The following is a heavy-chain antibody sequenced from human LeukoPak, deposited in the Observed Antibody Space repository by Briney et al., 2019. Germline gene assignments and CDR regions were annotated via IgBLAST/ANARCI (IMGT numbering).Heavy chain of an antibody. J-gene: IGHJ4*02. Sequence: GGSLRLSCAASGFTFSNAWMSWVRQAPGKGLEWVGRIKSKTDGGTTDYAAPVKGRFTISRDDSKNTLYLQMNSLKTEDTAVYYCTTGLRIAAVRGVWWNDGYFDYWGQGTLVTVSS. CDR3: TTGLRIAAVRGVWWNDGYFDY. D-gene: IGHD6-13*01. V-gene: IGHV3-15*01. CDR2: IKSKTDGGTT. CDR1: GFTFSNAW.